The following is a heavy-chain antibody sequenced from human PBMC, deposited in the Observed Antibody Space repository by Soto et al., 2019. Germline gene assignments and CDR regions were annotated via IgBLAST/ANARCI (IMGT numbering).Heavy chain of an antibody. Sequence: QLQLQESGPGLVKPSETLSLTCTVSGGSISSSSYYWGWIRQPPGKGLEWIGSIYYSGSTYYNPSLKSRVPIPVDTSKNQFSLKLSSVTAADTAVYYCARWEDGYNWVDYWGQGTLVTVSS. V-gene: IGHV4-39*01. CDR1: GGSISSSSYY. J-gene: IGHJ4*02. D-gene: IGHD5-12*01. CDR2: IYYSGST. CDR3: ARWEDGYNWVDY.